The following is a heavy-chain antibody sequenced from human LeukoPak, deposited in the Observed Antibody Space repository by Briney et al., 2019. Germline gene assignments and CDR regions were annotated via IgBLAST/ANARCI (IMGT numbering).Heavy chain of an antibody. V-gene: IGHV1-2*02. J-gene: IGHJ4*02. D-gene: IGHD5-12*01. CDR1: GYTFVGYY. CDR3: AREYSASEH. CDR2: IDPYTGNT. Sequence: ASVKVSCKAAGYTFVGYYLHWVRQAPGQGLEWMAGIDPYTGNTHYAQKFQGRITVTRDTPVSTTYMELSWLTSDDTARYYCAREYSASEHWGQGTLVTVSS.